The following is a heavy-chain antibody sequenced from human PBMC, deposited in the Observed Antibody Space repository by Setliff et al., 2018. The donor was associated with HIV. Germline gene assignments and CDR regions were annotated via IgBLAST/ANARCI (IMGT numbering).Heavy chain of an antibody. V-gene: IGHV3-48*01. CDR1: GFTFSTYS. D-gene: IGHD3-3*01. Sequence: GGSLRLSCAVSGFTFSTYSMNWVRQAPGKGLEWVSYISSSSSTMYYADSVKGRFTISRDNAKNSLYLQMNSLRAEDTAVYYCAREEDFWSYFDYWGQGTLVTVSS. J-gene: IGHJ4*02. CDR2: ISSSSSTM. CDR3: AREEDFWSYFDY.